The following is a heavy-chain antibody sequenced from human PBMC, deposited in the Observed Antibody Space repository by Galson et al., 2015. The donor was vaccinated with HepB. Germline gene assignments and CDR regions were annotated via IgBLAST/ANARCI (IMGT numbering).Heavy chain of an antibody. CDR1: GFTVSNNY. J-gene: IGHJ4*02. CDR2: LYASGST. Sequence: LRLSCAVSGFTVSNNYMSWVRQAPGKGLEWVSILYASGSTYYADSLKGRFTISRDNSKNTVYLQMNSLRVEDTAVYYCAKILGGYVKTDYWGQGTLVTVSS. D-gene: IGHD5-12*01. V-gene: IGHV3-66*01. CDR3: AKILGGYVKTDY.